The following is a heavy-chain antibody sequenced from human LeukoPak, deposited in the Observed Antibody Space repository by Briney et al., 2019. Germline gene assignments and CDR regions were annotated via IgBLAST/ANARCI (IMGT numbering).Heavy chain of an antibody. J-gene: IGHJ4*02. CDR1: GYTFTDYY. CDR3: ATVGEYCSSTSCQN. V-gene: IGHV1-69-2*01. Sequence: GASVKVSCKVSGYTFTDYYMHWVQQAPGKGLEWMGLVDPEDGETIYAEKFQGRVTITADTSTDTAYMELSSLRSEDTAVYYCATVGEYCSSTSCQNWGQGTLVTVSS. CDR2: VDPEDGET. D-gene: IGHD2-2*01.